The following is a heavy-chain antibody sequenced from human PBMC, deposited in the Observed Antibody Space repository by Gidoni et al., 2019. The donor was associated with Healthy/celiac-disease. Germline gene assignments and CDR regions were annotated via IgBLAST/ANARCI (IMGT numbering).Heavy chain of an antibody. V-gene: IGHV1-69*01. CDR1: GGTFSSYA. J-gene: IGHJ4*02. CDR2: IIPIFGTA. D-gene: IGHD2-21*02. Sequence: KPGSSVKVSCKASGGTFSSYAISWVRQAPGQGLEWMGGIIPIFGTANYAQKFQGRVTITADESTSTAYMELSSLRSEDTAVYYCAREVGGPYCGGDCTRYLDYWGQGTLVTVSS. CDR3: AREVGGPYCGGDCTRYLDY.